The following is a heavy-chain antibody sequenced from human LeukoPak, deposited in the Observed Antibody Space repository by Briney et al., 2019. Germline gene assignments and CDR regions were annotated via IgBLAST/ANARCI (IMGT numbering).Heavy chain of an antibody. Sequence: ASVKVSFKASGYTFTSYGISWVRQAPGQGLEWMGWISAYNGNTNYAQNLQGRVTMTTDTSTSTAYMELRSLRSDDTAVYYCARGITGGGGYTQNDYWGQGTLVTVSS. V-gene: IGHV1-18*01. CDR3: ARGITGGGGYTQNDY. CDR1: GYTFTSYG. CDR2: ISAYNGNT. D-gene: IGHD2-21*01. J-gene: IGHJ4*02.